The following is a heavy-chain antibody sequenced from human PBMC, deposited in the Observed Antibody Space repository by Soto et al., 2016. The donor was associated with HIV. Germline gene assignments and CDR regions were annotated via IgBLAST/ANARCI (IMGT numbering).Heavy chain of an antibody. V-gene: IGHV4-39*01. D-gene: IGHD3-9*01. CDR1: GGSISSSSYN. CDR3: ARRRVTRRTGYYYYGLDL. CDR2: ISYSGRT. J-gene: IGHJ6*02. Sequence: QVQLQESGPGLVKPSETLSLNCTVSGGSISSSSYNWGWIRQPPGKGLEWIGSISYSGRTYYNLSLKSRVTISVDTSKNQFSLKVSSVTAADTAVYYCARRRVTRRTGYYYYGLDLWGQGTTVTVSS.